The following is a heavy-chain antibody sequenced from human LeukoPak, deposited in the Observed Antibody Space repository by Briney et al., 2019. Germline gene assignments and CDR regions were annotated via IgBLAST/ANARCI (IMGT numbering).Heavy chain of an antibody. D-gene: IGHD3-22*01. Sequence: GGSLRLSCAASGFTFSSYAMSWVRQAPGKGLEWVSAISGSGGSTYYADSVKGRFTISRDNSKNTLYLQMYSLRAEDTAVYYCAKASYSSGYLSVSYYFDYWGQGTLVTVSS. CDR1: GFTFSSYA. V-gene: IGHV3-23*01. CDR2: ISGSGGST. J-gene: IGHJ4*02. CDR3: AKASYSSGYLSVSYYFDY.